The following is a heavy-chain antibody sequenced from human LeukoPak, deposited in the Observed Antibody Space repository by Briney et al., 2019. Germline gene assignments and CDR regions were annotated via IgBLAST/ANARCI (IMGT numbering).Heavy chain of an antibody. V-gene: IGHV3-7*02. CDR2: IKQDESEK. D-gene: IGHD2-8*01. J-gene: IGHJ3*01. Sequence: PGGPLRLSCGPPGLRFVISWMSWVRRAPGKGLEWVANIKQDESEKYYVDSVKGRFTISRDNAKNSLFLQMNSLRAEDTAVYYCARLMGTYTIFDVWGQGTMVLVS. CDR1: GLRFVISW. CDR3: ARLMGTYTIFDV.